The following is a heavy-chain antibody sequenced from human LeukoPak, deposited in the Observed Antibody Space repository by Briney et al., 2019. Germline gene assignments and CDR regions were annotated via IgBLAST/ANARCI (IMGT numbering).Heavy chain of an antibody. J-gene: IGHJ6*02. CDR1: GFIVNNKY. Sequence: GGSLRLSCAVSGFIVNNKYMTWVRQAPGKGLEWVSVIYEGGNSDYSDSVKGRFSVSRDDSKNTVYLQMNSLRAEDTAVYYCAKDTSKDFVLRFLEWSIYGMDVWGQGTTVTVSS. CDR2: IYEGGNS. CDR3: AKDTSKDFVLRFLEWSIYGMDV. D-gene: IGHD3-3*01. V-gene: IGHV3-53*01.